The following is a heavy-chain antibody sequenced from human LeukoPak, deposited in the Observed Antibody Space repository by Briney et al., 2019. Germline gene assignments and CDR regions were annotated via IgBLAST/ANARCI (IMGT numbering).Heavy chain of an antibody. CDR1: GYTFTGYY. V-gene: IGHV1-2*02. Sequence: GASVKVSCKASGYTFTGYYMHWVRQAPGQGLEWMGWINPNSGGTNYAQKFQGRVTMTRDTSISTAYMELSRLRSDDTAMYYCARDPSSSGPMDYWGQGTLVTVSS. CDR3: ARDPSSSGPMDY. CDR2: INPNSGGT. D-gene: IGHD6-6*01. J-gene: IGHJ4*02.